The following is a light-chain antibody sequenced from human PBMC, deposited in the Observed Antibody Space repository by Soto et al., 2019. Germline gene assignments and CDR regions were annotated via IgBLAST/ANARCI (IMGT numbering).Light chain of an antibody. CDR3: SSYTDSSTLL. CDR2: EVT. Sequence: QSALTQPASVSGSPGQSITISCTGTSSDVGAYTFVSWYQQHPDKAPKLMIYEVTNRPSGVSNRFSGSKSGNTASLTISGLQAEDEANYYCSSYTDSSTLLFGGGTKVTVL. V-gene: IGLV2-14*03. CDR1: SSDVGAYTF. J-gene: IGLJ2*01.